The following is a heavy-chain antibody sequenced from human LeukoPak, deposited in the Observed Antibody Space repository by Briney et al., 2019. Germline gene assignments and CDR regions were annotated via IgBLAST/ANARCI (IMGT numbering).Heavy chain of an antibody. CDR2: ISSSSYI. CDR1: GFTFNSYS. CDR3: ASLLGNDARRFDY. V-gene: IGHV3-21*01. Sequence: GGSLRLSCAASGFTFNSYSMNWVRQAPGKGLEWVSSISSSSYIYYADSVKGRFTISRDNAKNSLYLQMNSLRAGDTAVYYCASLLGNDARRFDYWGQGTLVTVSS. J-gene: IGHJ4*02. D-gene: IGHD1-1*01.